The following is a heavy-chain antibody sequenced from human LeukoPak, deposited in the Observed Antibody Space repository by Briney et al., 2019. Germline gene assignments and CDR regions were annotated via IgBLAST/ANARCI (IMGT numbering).Heavy chain of an antibody. CDR3: VRCSSTSCQTGRDAFDI. J-gene: IGHJ3*02. Sequence: ASVKVSCKASGYTFTSYGISWVRQAPGQGLEWMGIINPSGGSTSYAQKFQGRVTMTRDMSTSTVYMELSSLRSEDTAVYYCVRCSSTSCQTGRDAFDIWGQGTMVTVSS. D-gene: IGHD2-2*01. CDR1: GYTFTSYG. CDR2: INPSGGST. V-gene: IGHV1-46*01.